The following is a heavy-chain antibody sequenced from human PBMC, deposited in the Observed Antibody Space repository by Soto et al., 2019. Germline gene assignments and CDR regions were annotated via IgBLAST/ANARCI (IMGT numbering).Heavy chain of an antibody. D-gene: IGHD3-22*01. J-gene: IGHJ4*01. CDR2: IIPVFGTT. Sequence: ASVKVSCKASGGLFSSYAISWVRQAPGQGLEWMGGIIPVFGTTYYAQNLQGRVTITADESTNTAYMELTSLRSEDTAMYYCARGNSCYFWFYEFWGQGTLVTVSS. V-gene: IGHV1-69*13. CDR3: ARGNSCYFWFYEF. CDR1: GGLFSSYA.